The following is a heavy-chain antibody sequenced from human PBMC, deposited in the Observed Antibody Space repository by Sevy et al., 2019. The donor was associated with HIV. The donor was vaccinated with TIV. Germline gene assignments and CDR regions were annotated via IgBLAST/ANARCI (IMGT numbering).Heavy chain of an antibody. V-gene: IGHV3-66*01. CDR2: IYSGGST. CDR1: TFSVTDNY. D-gene: IGHD3-22*01. J-gene: IGHJ6*02. CDR3: ARDRYYDASGYYYYYYGLDV. Sequence: GSLRFSCAASTFSVTDNYMSWVRQAPGKGLEWVSTIYSGGSTFYADSVKGRFTISRDNSKNTLYLQMNSLRAEDTAVYYCARDRYYDASGYYYYYYGLDVWGQGTTVTVSS.